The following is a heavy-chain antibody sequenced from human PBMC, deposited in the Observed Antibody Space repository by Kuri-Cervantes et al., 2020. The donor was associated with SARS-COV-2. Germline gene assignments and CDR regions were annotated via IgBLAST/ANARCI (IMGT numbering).Heavy chain of an antibody. CDR3: VRDGDHWNFDY. V-gene: IGHV3-74*01. CDR1: GFTFSSYA. Sequence: GGSLRLSCAASGFTFSSYAIHWVRQAPGKGLVWVSRINPDGSYTNNADSVKGRFTLSRDNAKNMLFLQMNSLRAEDTAVYYCVRDGDHWNFDYWGQGTLVTVSS. CDR2: INPDGSYT. J-gene: IGHJ4*02. D-gene: IGHD1-1*01.